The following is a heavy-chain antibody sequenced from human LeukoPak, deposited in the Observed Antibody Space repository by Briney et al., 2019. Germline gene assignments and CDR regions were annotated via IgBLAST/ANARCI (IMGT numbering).Heavy chain of an antibody. D-gene: IGHD3-22*01. CDR1: GYTFIDYY. V-gene: IGHV1-2*06. Sequence: ASVKVSCKASGYTFIDYYMHWVRQAPGQGLEWMGRINPSSGGTNYAQKFQGRVNMTRDTSISTAYMELSRLRSDDTAVYYCARDDNSGYYSGPWGQGTLVTVSS. J-gene: IGHJ5*02. CDR3: ARDDNSGYYSGP. CDR2: INPSSGGT.